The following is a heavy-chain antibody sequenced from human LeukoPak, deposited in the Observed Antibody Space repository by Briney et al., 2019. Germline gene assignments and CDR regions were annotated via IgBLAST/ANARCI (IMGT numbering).Heavy chain of an antibody. V-gene: IGHV4-34*01. CDR1: GETFSDFH. CDR2: INHGGST. CDR3: ARVRVDVVRGARYGMDV. D-gene: IGHD3-10*01. Sequence: PSETLSLTCAVYGETFSDFHRSWIRQSPRKGLEWIGEINHGGSTNYNPSLKSRVTISVDTSKNQFSLRLSSVTAADTAVYYCARVRVDVVRGARYGMDVWGKGTTVTVSS. J-gene: IGHJ6*04.